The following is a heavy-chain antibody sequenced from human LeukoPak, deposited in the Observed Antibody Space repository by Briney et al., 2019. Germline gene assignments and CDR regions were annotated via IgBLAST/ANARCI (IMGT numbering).Heavy chain of an antibody. V-gene: IGHV3-9*01. CDR2: ISWNSGSI. J-gene: IGHJ1*01. CDR1: GFTFDDYA. CDR3: ANGKPDFWSAYYAEYFQH. Sequence: GGSLRLSCAASGFTFDDYAMHWVRQAPGKGLEWVSGISWNSGSIGYADSVKGRFTISRDNAKNSLYLQMNSLRAEDTALYYCANGKPDFWSAYYAEYFQHWGEGTLVTVSS. D-gene: IGHD3-3*01.